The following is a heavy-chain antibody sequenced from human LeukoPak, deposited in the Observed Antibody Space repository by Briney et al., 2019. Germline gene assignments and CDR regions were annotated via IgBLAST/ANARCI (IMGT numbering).Heavy chain of an antibody. CDR2: IYYNGGT. Sequence: SETLSLTCSVSGASDSSSSFHWNWIRQPPGKGLELIGYIYYNGGTNYNPSLKSRVTMSLDKSKNQFSLKLNSVTAADTAVYYCARIHRYCSGGACYVLDNWGQGTLVTVSS. J-gene: IGHJ4*02. D-gene: IGHD2-15*01. CDR1: GASDSSSSFH. V-gene: IGHV4-61*01. CDR3: ARIHRYCSGGACYVLDN.